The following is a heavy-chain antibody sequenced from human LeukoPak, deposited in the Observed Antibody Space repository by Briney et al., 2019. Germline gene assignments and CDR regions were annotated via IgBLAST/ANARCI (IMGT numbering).Heavy chain of an antibody. CDR2: ISYDGSNK. D-gene: IGHD5-12*01. CDR1: GFTFSSYG. V-gene: IGHV3-30*18. J-gene: IGHJ4*02. Sequence: GGSLKLSCAASGFTFSSYGMHWVRQAPGKGLEWVAVISYDGSNKYYADSVKGRFTISRDNSKNTLYLQMNSLRAEDTAVYYCAKGGRYDSAFDYWGQGTLVTVSS. CDR3: AKGGRYDSAFDY.